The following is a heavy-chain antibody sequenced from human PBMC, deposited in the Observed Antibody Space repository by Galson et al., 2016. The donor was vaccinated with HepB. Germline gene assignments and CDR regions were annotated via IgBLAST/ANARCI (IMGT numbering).Heavy chain of an antibody. CDR3: AGGERWLAFDY. Sequence: SETLSLTCTVSGGSINSYYRAWIRQPPGKGLEWIGYSHQSGGTNYNPSLESRVTISLDTSNSQFSLKLTSVTAADTAVYSCAGGERWLAFDYWGQGTLVTVSS. D-gene: IGHD6-19*01. J-gene: IGHJ4*02. V-gene: IGHV4-59*01. CDR2: SHQSGGT. CDR1: GGSINSYY.